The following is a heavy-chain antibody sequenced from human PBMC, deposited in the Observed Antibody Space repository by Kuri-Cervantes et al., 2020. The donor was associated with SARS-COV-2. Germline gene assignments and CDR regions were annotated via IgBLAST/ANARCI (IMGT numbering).Heavy chain of an antibody. V-gene: IGHV1-69*13. Sequence: SVKVSCKASGSTFSSYAISWVRQAPGQGLEWMGGIIPIFGTANYAQKFQGRVTITADESTSTAYMELSSLRSEDTAVYYCARVEEYGDSYYYYYGMDVWGQGTTVTVSS. J-gene: IGHJ6*02. CDR2: IIPIFGTA. CDR3: ARVEEYGDSYYYYYGMDV. CDR1: GSTFSSYA. D-gene: IGHD4-17*01.